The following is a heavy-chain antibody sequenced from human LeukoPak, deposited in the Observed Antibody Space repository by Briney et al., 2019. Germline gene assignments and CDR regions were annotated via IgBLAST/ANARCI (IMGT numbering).Heavy chain of an antibody. V-gene: IGHV1-8*01. CDR2: MNPNSGNT. D-gene: IGHD4-17*01. CDR3: ARDSTVTTFRGCVDP. J-gene: IGHJ5*02. Sequence: GASVKVSCKASGYTFTSYDINWVRQATGQGLEWMGWMNPNSGNTGYAQKFQGRVTMTRDTSTSTVYMELSSLRSEDTAVYYCARDSTVTTFRGCVDPWGQGTLVTVSS. CDR1: GYTFTSYD.